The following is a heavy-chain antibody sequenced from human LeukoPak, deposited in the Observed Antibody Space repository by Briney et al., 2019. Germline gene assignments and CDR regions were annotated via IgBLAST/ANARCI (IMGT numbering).Heavy chain of an antibody. V-gene: IGHV3-23*01. CDR2: XSGSGSTT. Sequence: GGSLRLSCAASXFTXSSYXXXWVXXAXXXXXXXXXXXSGSGSTTYFADSVKGRFTISRDNSKNTLYLQMNSLRAEDTAVYYCAKDSTVSGSYYGMDIWGQGTTVTVSS. CDR3: AKDSTVSGSYYGMDI. CDR1: XFTXSSYX. D-gene: IGHD3-22*01. J-gene: IGHJ6*02.